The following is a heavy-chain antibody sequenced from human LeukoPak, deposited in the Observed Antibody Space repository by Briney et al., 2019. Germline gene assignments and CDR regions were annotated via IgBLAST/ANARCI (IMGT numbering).Heavy chain of an antibody. CDR1: GYTFTSYG. D-gene: IGHD3-22*01. V-gene: IGHV1-18*01. J-gene: IGHJ4*02. CDR3: ARDSPTRGYYDSSGYWYFDY. Sequence: ASVKVSCKASGYTFTSYGISWVRQAPGQGLEWMGWISAYNGNTNYAQKLQGRVTMTTDTSTSTAYMELRSLRSGDTAVYYCARDSPTRGYYDSSGYWYFDYWGQGTLVTVSS. CDR2: ISAYNGNT.